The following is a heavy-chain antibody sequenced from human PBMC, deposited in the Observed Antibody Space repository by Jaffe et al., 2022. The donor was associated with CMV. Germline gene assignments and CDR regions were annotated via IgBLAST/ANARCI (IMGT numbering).Heavy chain of an antibody. Sequence: QVQLQESGPGLVRPSETLSLDCTVSGVSMTKYYWGWIRQSPGKGLEWIAYIFYSGSVSYNPSLKSRLSISIDTSKNQFSLKVRSVTAADTAVYYCASFPGLRTFDSWGPGTHVTVSS. CDR3: ASFPGLRTFDS. J-gene: IGHJ4*02. D-gene: IGHD6-19*01. CDR2: IFYSGSV. CDR1: GVSMTKYY. V-gene: IGHV4-59*01.